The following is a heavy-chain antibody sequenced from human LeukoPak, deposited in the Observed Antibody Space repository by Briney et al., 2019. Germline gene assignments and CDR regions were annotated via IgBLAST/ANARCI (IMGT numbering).Heavy chain of an antibody. CDR2: ISPYNGNT. D-gene: IGHD3-3*02. CDR3: AREWSHFGDY. J-gene: IGHJ4*02. V-gene: IGHV1-18*01. Sequence: ASVKVSCKTSGYXFTIQGIYWVRQAPGQRLEYMGWISPYNGNTNYAQKLQGRVFMTTDTSTNTAYMELRSLGSDDTAVYYCAREWSHFGDYWGQGALVTVSS. CDR1: GYXFTIQG.